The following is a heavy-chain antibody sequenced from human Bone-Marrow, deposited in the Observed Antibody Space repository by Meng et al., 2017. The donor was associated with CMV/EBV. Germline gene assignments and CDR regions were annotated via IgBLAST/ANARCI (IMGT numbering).Heavy chain of an antibody. J-gene: IGHJ4*02. D-gene: IGHD6-13*01. CDR2: ISGSGGST. Sequence: GESLKISCAASGFTFSSYAMSWVRQAPGKGLEWVSAISGSGGSTYYADSVKGRFTISRDDSKNTLYLQMNSLRAEDMALYYCARGGYSSIDVVFFDYWGQGTLVTVSS. CDR1: GFTFSSYA. V-gene: IGHV3-23*01. CDR3: ARGGYSSIDVVFFDY.